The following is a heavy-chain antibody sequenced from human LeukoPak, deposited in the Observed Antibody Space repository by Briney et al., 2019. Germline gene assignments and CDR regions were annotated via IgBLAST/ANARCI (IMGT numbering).Heavy chain of an antibody. CDR2: FDPEDGET. V-gene: IGHV1-24*01. D-gene: IGHD3-10*01. CDR3: ATGSGEYYFDY. CDR1: YTLTELX. Sequence: YTLTELXXXXXRXXXGKGXXWMGGFDPEDGETIYAQKFQGRVTMTEDTSTDTAYMELSSLRSEDTAVYYCATGSGEYYFDYWGQGTLVTVSS. J-gene: IGHJ4*02.